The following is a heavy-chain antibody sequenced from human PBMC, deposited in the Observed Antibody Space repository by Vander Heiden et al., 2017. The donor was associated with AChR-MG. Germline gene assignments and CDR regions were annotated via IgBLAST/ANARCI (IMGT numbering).Heavy chain of an antibody. J-gene: IGHJ4*02. CDR3: AREGPTTVTGDY. D-gene: IGHD4-17*01. CDR1: GYSISSGYY. CDR2: IYHSGTT. V-gene: IGHV4-38-2*02. Sequence: QVQLQESGPGLVKPSETLSLTCAVSGYSISSGYYCGWIRQPPGKGLEWMGIIYHSGTTYSNPYLKSRVTISVDTSKNQFSLKRSSVTAADTAVYYCAREGPTTVTGDYWGQGTRVTVAS.